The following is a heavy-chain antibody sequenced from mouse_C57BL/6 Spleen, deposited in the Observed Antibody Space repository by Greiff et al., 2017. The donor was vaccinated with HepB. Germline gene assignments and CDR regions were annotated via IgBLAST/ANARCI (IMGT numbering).Heavy chain of an antibody. CDR1: GFTFSSYA. CDR2: ISDGGSYT. V-gene: IGHV5-4*01. J-gene: IGHJ4*01. Sequence: DVKLVESGGGLVKPGGSLKLSCAASGFTFSSYAMSWVRQTPEKRLEWVATISDGGSYTYYPDNVKGRFTISRDNAKNNLYLQMSHLKSEDTAMYYCAREGRAMDYWGQGTSVTVSS. CDR3: AREGRAMDY.